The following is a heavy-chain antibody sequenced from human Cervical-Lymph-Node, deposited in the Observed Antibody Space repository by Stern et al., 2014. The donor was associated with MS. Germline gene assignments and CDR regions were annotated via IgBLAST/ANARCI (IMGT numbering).Heavy chain of an antibody. J-gene: IGHJ3*02. V-gene: IGHV1-18*04. CDR3: ARDGSIAMIVVVTDAFDI. D-gene: IGHD3-22*01. CDR2: ISAYNGTT. Sequence: QVQLGQSGAEVKKPGASVKVSCKASGYTFTSYGISWVRQAPGQGLEWMGWISAYNGTTNYAKKLQGRVTMTTDTSTSTAYMELRSLRSDDTAVYYCARDGSIAMIVVVTDAFDIWGQGTMVTVSS. CDR1: GYTFTSYG.